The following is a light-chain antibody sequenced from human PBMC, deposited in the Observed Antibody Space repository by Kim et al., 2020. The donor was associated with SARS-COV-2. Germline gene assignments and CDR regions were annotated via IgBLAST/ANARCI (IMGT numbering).Light chain of an antibody. J-gene: IGKJ5*01. CDR1: RGVRNGY. CDR3: QQYTGSPIT. Sequence: PERTATPSCGARRGVRNGYFSWYQQKPRQPPRLLIYDASSRATGIPDRFSGRGSGKVFTITISRLEPEDFAVYYWQQYTGSPITFGQGTRLEIK. CDR2: DAS. V-gene: IGKV3-20*01.